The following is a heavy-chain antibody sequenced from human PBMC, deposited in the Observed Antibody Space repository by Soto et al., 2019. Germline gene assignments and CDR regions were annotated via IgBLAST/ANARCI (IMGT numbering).Heavy chain of an antibody. CDR1: GFTFSSYV. CDR2: ISYDGSDK. V-gene: IGHV3-30-3*01. J-gene: IGHJ4*02. D-gene: IGHD5-18*01. CDR3: ARAPRGYSSHFDY. Sequence: SLRLSCAASGFTFSSYVMHWVRQAPGKGLEWVALISYDGSDKFYADSVKGRFTFSRDNSKNTLYLQMNSLRAEDTAVYYCARAPRGYSSHFDYWGQGTLVTVSS.